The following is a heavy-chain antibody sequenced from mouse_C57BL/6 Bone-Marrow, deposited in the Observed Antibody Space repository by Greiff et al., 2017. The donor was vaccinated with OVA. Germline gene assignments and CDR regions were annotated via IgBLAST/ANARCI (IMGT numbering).Heavy chain of an antibody. V-gene: IGHV1-69*01. CDR3: AREGLRRIDY. Sequence: VQLQQPGAELVMPGASVKLSCKASGYTFTSYWMHWVKQRPGQGLEWIGEIDPSDSYTNYNQKFKGKSTLTVDKSSSTAYMQLSSLTSEDAAVYYCAREGLRRIDYWGQGTTLTVSS. J-gene: IGHJ2*01. D-gene: IGHD2-4*01. CDR2: IDPSDSYT. CDR1: GYTFTSYW.